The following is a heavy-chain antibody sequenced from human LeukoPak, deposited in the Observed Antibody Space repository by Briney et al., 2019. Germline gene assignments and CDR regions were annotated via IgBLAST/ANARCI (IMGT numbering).Heavy chain of an antibody. V-gene: IGHV3-33*01. CDR3: ASEAAYGGNSYLDY. CDR2: IWYDGSNK. D-gene: IGHD4-23*01. J-gene: IGHJ4*02. CDR1: GYTLTELS. Sequence: SCKVSGYTLTELSMHWVRQAPGKGLEWVAVIWYDGSNKYYADSVKGRFTISRDNSKNTLYLQMNSLRAEDTAVYYCASEAAYGGNSYLDYWGQGTLVTVSS.